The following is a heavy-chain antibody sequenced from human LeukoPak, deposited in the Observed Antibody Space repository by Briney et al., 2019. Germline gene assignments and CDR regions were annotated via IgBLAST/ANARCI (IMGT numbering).Heavy chain of an antibody. D-gene: IGHD3-16*01. CDR3: TTDGRVMITFGGAIFDY. CDR2: IKSKTDGGTT. Sequence: GGSLRLSCAASGFTFRNAWMSWVRQAPGKGLEWVGRIKSKTDGGTTDYAAPVKGRFTISRDDSKNTLYLQMNSLKTEDTAVYYCTTDGRVMITFGGAIFDYWGQGTLVTVSS. J-gene: IGHJ4*02. CDR1: GFTFRNAW. V-gene: IGHV3-15*01.